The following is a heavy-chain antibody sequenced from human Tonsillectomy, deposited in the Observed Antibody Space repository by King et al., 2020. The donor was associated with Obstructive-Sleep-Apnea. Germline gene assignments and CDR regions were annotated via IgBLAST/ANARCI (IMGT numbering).Heavy chain of an antibody. CDR2: IYYSGST. Sequence: QLQLQESGPGLVKPSETLSLTCTVSGGSFSSSTYYWGWIRQPPGKGLEWIGGIYYSGSTFYNPSLKSRGTISVDTSKNQFSLKLSSVTAADTAVYYCARAAHDFCSGYYPDYWGQGTLVTVSS. CDR1: GGSFSSSTYY. V-gene: IGHV4-39*07. D-gene: IGHD3-3*01. CDR3: ARAAHDFCSGYYPDY. J-gene: IGHJ4*02.